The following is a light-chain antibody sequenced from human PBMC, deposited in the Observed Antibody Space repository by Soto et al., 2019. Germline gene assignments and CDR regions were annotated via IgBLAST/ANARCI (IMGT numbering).Light chain of an antibody. V-gene: IGLV1-44*01. CDR1: SSNIERNT. J-gene: IGLJ3*02. CDR2: SND. CDR3: AAWDDSLNGWV. Sequence: QSVLTQPPSASGTPGQRVTISCAGSSSNIERNTVNWYQHLPGAAPKLLIYSNDQRPSGVPDRFSGSKSGTSASLAISGLQSEDEADYYCAAWDDSLNGWVFGGGTKLTVL.